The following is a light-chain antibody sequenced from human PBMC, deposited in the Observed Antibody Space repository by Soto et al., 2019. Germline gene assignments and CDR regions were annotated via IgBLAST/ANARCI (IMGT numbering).Light chain of an antibody. Sequence: DIQMTQSPSSLSASVGDRVTITCRASQSISSYLNWYQQKPGKAPKLLIYDASSLQTGVPSRFSGSGSATHFTFTISSLQPEDVATYYCQQYDNLLPITFGQGTRLEIK. V-gene: IGKV1-33*01. J-gene: IGKJ5*01. CDR2: DAS. CDR1: QSISSY. CDR3: QQYDNLLPIT.